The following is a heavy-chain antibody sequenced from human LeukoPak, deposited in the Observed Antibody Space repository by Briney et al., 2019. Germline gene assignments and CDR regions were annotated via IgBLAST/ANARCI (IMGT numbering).Heavy chain of an antibody. CDR1: GYSFTSDYY. CDR2: ISQSGST. J-gene: IGHJ4*02. CDR3: ARDGTLSELTDFDS. V-gene: IGHV4-38-2*02. Sequence: PSETLSLTRTVSGYSFTSDYYWGWIRQPPGKGLEWIGSISQSGSTYYNPSLRTRLTISIDTSKNQFSLNLYSVTAADSAVYYCARDGTLSELTDFDSWGQGTLVTVSS. D-gene: IGHD3-16*02.